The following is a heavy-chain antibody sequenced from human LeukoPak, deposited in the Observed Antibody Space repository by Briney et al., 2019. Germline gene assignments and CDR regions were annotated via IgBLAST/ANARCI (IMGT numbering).Heavy chain of an antibody. CDR1: GFTISSYE. Sequence: GGSLRLSCAASGFTISSYEMNWVRQAPGKGLEWVSYISSSGSTIYYADSVKGRFTISRDNAKNSLYLQMNSLRAEDTAVYYCAREAGYYDSSGYYGYWGQGTLVTVSS. CDR2: ISSSGSTI. J-gene: IGHJ4*02. D-gene: IGHD3-22*01. V-gene: IGHV3-48*03. CDR3: AREAGYYDSSGYYGY.